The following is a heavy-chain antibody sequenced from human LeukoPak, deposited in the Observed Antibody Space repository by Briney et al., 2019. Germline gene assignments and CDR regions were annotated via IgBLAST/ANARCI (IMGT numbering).Heavy chain of an antibody. J-gene: IGHJ4*02. CDR1: GGSISSYY. Sequence: PSETLSLTCTVSGGSISSYYWSWIRQPPGKGLEWVGYIYYSGSTNYNPSLKSRVTISVDTSKNQFSLKLSSVTAADTAVYYCARGLVATSHLDYWGQGTLVTVSS. V-gene: IGHV4-59*01. D-gene: IGHD5-12*01. CDR3: ARGLVATSHLDY. CDR2: IYYSGST.